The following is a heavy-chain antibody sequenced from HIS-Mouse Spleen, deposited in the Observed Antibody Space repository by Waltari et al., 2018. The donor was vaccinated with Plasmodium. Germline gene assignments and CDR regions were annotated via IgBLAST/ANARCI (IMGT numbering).Heavy chain of an antibody. D-gene: IGHD3-10*01. Sequence: QVQLVESGGGVVQPGRSLRLSCAASGFTFSSYGMHWVRQAPGKGLGVGEFLWYDGRHKYYADSVKGRFTISRDNSKNTLYLKMNSLRAEDTAVYYCAKLCYYGSGSYYHDAFDIWGQGTMVTVSS. CDR2: LWYDGRHK. V-gene: IGHV3-33*06. CDR3: AKLCYYGSGSYYHDAFDI. CDR1: GFTFSSYG. J-gene: IGHJ3*02.